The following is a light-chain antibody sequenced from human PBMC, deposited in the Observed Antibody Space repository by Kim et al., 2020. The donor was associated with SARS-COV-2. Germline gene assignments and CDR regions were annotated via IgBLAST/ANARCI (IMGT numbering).Light chain of an antibody. CDR3: QHYDTSPT. V-gene: IGKV3-20*01. Sequence: LSPGERVSLSCRASQSVANNYLAWYQQKPGQAPSLLIYGASNRATGIPDRFSGSGSETDFTLTISRLEPEDFAVYYCQHYDTSPTFGRGTKVDIK. CDR1: QSVANNY. J-gene: IGKJ1*01. CDR2: GAS.